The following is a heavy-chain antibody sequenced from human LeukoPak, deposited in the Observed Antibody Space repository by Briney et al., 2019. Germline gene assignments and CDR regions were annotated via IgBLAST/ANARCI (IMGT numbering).Heavy chain of an antibody. J-gene: IGHJ6*03. CDR3: ARDRSVSSGGGYMDV. Sequence: PSETLSLTCTVSGASISSSTYYWAWIRQPPGKSLEWIGSIYSSGLTYYHPSLKSRLTISSDTSNNQFSLKLSSVTAADTAVYYCARDRSVSSGGGYMDVWGKGTTVTVSS. CDR2: IYSSGLT. V-gene: IGHV4-39*07. D-gene: IGHD6-19*01. CDR1: GASISSSTYY.